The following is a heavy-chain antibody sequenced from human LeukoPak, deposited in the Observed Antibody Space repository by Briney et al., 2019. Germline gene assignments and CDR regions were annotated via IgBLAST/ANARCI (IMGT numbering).Heavy chain of an antibody. D-gene: IGHD2-15*01. CDR3: VGYCRGGNWPNAFDI. CDR2: IQSKTDGGTT. V-gene: IGHV3-15*01. Sequence: GRSLRLSCAASGSTFSNAWTSWVSQAAGNGLEWLGPIQSKTDGGTTDYAAPVKGRFTISRDDSKNTLYLQMNSLKAEDTAVYYCVGYCRGGNWPNAFDIWGQGTMVTVSS. CDR1: GSTFSNAW. J-gene: IGHJ3*02.